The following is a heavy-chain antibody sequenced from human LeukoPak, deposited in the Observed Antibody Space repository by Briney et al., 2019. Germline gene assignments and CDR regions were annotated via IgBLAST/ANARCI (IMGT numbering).Heavy chain of an antibody. CDR2: ISQSGDT. V-gene: IGHV4-38-2*02. D-gene: IGHD3-16*01. CDR3: ARSELNDYFKY. CDR1: GYSISSGYD. Sequence: PSETLSLTCTVSGYSISSGYDWGWMRQAPGKGLEWLASISQSGDTYNNPSLKSRVSLSVDTSKNQLSLKLTSVTAADTAVYFCARSELNDYFKYWGQGILVTVST. J-gene: IGHJ4*02.